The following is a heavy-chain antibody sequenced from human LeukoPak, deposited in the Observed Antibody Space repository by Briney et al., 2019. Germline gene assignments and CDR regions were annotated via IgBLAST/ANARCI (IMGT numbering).Heavy chain of an antibody. D-gene: IGHD6-6*01. Sequence: SETLSLTCTVSGGSISSSSDFWGWIRQPPGKGLVWIWSIYYSGSTYYNPSLKIRVTISVDTSKNQFSLKLSSVTAAHTAVYYCARLGGYSSSSGWFDPWGQGTLVTVSS. CDR1: GGSISSSSDF. V-gene: IGHV4-39*01. CDR2: IYYSGST. CDR3: ARLGGYSSSSGWFDP. J-gene: IGHJ5*02.